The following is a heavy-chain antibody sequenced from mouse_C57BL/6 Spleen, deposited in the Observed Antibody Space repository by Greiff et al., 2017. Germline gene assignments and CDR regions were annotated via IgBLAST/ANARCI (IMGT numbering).Heavy chain of an antibody. CDR3: ARMVTGAMDY. Sequence: EVNVVESGGGLVKPGWSLKLSCAASGLTFSDYGMHWVRQAPEKGLEWVAYISSGSSTIYYADTVKGRFTISRDNAKNTLFLQMTSLRSEDTALYYCARMVTGAMDYWGQGTSVTVSS. CDR1: GLTFSDYG. V-gene: IGHV5-17*01. CDR2: ISSGSSTI. J-gene: IGHJ4*01. D-gene: IGHD2-2*01.